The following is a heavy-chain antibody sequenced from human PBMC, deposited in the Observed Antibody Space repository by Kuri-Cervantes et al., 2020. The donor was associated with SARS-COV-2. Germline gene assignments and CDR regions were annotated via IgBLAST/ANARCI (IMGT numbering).Heavy chain of an antibody. J-gene: IGHJ4*02. CDR2: ISANNGNT. D-gene: IGHD3-3*01. CDR1: GYTLTELS. V-gene: IGHV1-18*01. CDR3: ARGQRGYEY. Sequence: ASVKVSCKVSGYTLTELSMHWVRQAPGKGLEWMGWISANNGNTNYAQKFEGRVTMTTDTSTSIAYMDLRSLTSDDTAIYYCARGQRGYEYWGQGTLVTVSS.